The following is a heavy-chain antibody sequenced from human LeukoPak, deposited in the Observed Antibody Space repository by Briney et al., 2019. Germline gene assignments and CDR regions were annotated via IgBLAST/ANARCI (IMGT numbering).Heavy chain of an antibody. Sequence: SETLSLTCAVYGVSFSGYYWSWIRPPPGKGLEWIGEVNHSGSTNYNPSLKSRVTISVDTSKNQFSLKLSSVTAADTAVYYCAREQRITMMEDAFDIWGQGTMVTVSS. CDR3: AREQRITMMEDAFDI. V-gene: IGHV4-34*01. CDR2: VNHSGST. CDR1: GVSFSGYY. J-gene: IGHJ3*02. D-gene: IGHD3-22*01.